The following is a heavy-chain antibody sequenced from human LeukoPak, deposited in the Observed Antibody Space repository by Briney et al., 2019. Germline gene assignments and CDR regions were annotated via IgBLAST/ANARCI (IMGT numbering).Heavy chain of an antibody. J-gene: IGHJ4*02. CDR1: GGSFSGYY. CDR2: INHSGST. Sequence: SETLSLTCAVYGGSFSGYYWSWIRQPPGKGLEWIGEINHSGSTNYNPSLKSRVTISVDTSKNQFSLKLSSVTAADTAVYYCARLSRRVGALDYWGQGTLVTVSS. CDR3: ARLSRRVGALDY. D-gene: IGHD1-26*01. V-gene: IGHV4-34*01.